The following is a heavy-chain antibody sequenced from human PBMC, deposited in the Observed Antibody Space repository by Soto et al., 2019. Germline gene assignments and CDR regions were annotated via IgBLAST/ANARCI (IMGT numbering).Heavy chain of an antibody. Sequence: EVQLLESGGGLVQPGGSLRLSCAASGSTFSRYAMSWVRQAPGKGLEWVSEISGSGGSTYYADSVKGRFTISRDNSKNTLYLQMSSLRADDTAVYYCAKEGGTPVAMYLYYYYYMDVWGKGTTVTVSS. CDR1: GSTFSRYA. CDR3: AKEGGTPVAMYLYYYYYMDV. J-gene: IGHJ6*03. CDR2: ISGSGGST. D-gene: IGHD2-2*01. V-gene: IGHV3-23*01.